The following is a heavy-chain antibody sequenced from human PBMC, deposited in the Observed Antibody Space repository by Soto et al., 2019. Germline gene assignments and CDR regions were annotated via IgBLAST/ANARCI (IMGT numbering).Heavy chain of an antibody. Sequence: QLQLQESGPGLVKPSETLSLPCAVSGGSVSSGGNYWGWIRQSPGKGLEWIGSVHDTGTTHYNPSLTSRVTISVDTSKNQFSLNVNSVTAADTAVYYCARGLSSPSAAGVWGQGTLVTVSS. V-gene: IGHV4-39*01. CDR2: VHDTGTT. CDR3: ARGLSSPSAAGV. CDR1: GGSVSSGGNY. D-gene: IGHD6-6*01. J-gene: IGHJ4*02.